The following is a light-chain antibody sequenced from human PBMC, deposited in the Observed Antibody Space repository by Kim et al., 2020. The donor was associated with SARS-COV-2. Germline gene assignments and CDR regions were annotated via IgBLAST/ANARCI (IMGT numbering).Light chain of an antibody. CDR3: QSYDTTNHVV. Sequence: KTVTISCTRSSGSIADNYVQWYQQRPGSVPTILIYEDDQRVSGVPDRFSGSIDSSSNSASLTISGLKTEDEADYYCQSYDTTNHVVFGGGTQLTVL. J-gene: IGLJ2*01. CDR1: SGSIADNY. V-gene: IGLV6-57*03. CDR2: EDD.